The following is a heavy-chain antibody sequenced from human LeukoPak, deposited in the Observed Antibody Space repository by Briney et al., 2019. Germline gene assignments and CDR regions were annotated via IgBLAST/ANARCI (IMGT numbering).Heavy chain of an antibody. CDR1: GGTFSSYA. V-gene: IGHV1-69*13. J-gene: IGHJ6*02. CDR3: ARHPRYDFSRAYGMDV. CDR2: IIPIFGTA. Sequence: ASVKVSCKASGGTFSSYAISWVRQAPGQGLEWMGGIIPIFGTANYAQKFQGRVTITADESTSTAYMELSSLRSEDTAVYYCARHPRYDFSRAYGMDVWGQGTRVTVS. D-gene: IGHD3-3*01.